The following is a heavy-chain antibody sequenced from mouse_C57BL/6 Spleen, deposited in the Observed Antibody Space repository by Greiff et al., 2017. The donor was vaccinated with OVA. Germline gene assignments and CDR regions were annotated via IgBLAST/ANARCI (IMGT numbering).Heavy chain of an antibody. Sequence: QVQLKQPGAELVKPGASVKLSCKASGYTFTSYWMQWVKQRPGQGLEWIGEIDPSDSYTNYNQKFKGKATLTVDTSSSTAYMQLSSLTSEDSAVYYCARRGGGSRGYFDVWGTGTTVTVSS. J-gene: IGHJ1*03. CDR2: IDPSDSYT. V-gene: IGHV1-50*01. CDR1: GYTFTSYW. CDR3: ARRGGGSRGYFDV. D-gene: IGHD1-1*01.